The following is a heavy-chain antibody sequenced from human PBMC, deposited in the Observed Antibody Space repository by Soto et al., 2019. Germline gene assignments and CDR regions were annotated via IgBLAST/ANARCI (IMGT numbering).Heavy chain of an antibody. J-gene: IGHJ4*02. D-gene: IGHD3-22*01. CDR1: GYSISSGYY. V-gene: IGHV4-38-2*01. CDR3: ASPHRSSGYYYDFDY. CDR2: IYHSGST. Sequence: SETLSLTCAVSGYSISSGYYWGWIRQPPGKGLEWIGSIYHSGSTYYNPSLKSRVTISVDTSKNQFSLKLSSVTAADTAVYYCASPHRSSGYYYDFDYWGQGTLVTVSS.